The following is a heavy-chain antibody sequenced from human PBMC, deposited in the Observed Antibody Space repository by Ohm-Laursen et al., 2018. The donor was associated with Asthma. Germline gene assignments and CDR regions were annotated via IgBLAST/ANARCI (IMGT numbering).Heavy chain of an antibody. Sequence: SLRLSCAASGFNFSDSAMHWVRQAPGKGLEWVAVMSYDGNNKYHAASVQGRFTISRDNSKSTLLLQMSSLRPEDTAVYYCARGLGGIHRWLSYQIDKWGQGTQVTVSS. CDR2: MSYDGNNK. J-gene: IGHJ4*02. D-gene: IGHD5-18*01. V-gene: IGHV3-30-3*01. CDR1: GFNFSDSA. CDR3: ARGLGGIHRWLSYQIDK.